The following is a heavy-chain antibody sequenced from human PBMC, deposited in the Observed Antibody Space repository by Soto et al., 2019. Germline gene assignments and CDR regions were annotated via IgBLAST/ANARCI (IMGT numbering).Heavy chain of an antibody. V-gene: IGHV4-34*01. CDR3: ARSHGYYYYYGMDV. CDR1: GGSFSGYY. CDR2: INHSGST. J-gene: IGHJ6*02. Sequence: NPSETLSLTCAVYGGSFSGYYWSWIRQPPGKGLEWIGEINHSGSTNYNPSLKSRVTISVDTSKNQFSLKLSSVTAADTAVYYCARSHGYYYYYGMDVWGQGTTVTVSS.